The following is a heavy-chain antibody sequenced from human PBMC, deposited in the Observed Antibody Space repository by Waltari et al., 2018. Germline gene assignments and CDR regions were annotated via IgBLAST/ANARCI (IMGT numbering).Heavy chain of an antibody. J-gene: IGHJ4*02. Sequence: FSRYWMSWVRQTPGKGLEWVANINYDGRQKYYVDSVKGRFTISRDNAKNSVYQQMNSLRVEDTAVYYCAKSRGFEYWGQGALITVSS. D-gene: IGHD2-2*01. V-gene: IGHV3-7*01. CDR2: INYDGRQK. CDR3: AKSRGFEY. CDR1: FSRYW.